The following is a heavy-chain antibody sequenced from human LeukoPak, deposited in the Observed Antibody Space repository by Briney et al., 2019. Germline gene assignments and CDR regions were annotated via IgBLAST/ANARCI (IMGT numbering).Heavy chain of an antibody. V-gene: IGHV4-30-4*01. D-gene: IGHD1-7*01. CDR3: ARFRLDVGNYQFDY. Sequence: SETLSLTCTVSGGSLNSGDYYWSWIRQPPGMGLEGMGFISYIGSTYYNPSLKSRVTISVDTSKNQFSLKLSSVTAADTAVYYCARFRLDVGNYQFDYWGQGTLVTVSS. CDR1: GGSLNSGDYY. J-gene: IGHJ4*02. CDR2: ISYIGST.